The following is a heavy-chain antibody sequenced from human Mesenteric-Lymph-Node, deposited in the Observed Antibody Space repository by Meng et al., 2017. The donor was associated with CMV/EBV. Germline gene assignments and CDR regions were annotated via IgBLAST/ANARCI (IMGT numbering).Heavy chain of an antibody. Sequence: ASVKVSCKASGYTFTGYYMHWVRQAPGQGLEWMGWINPNSGGTNYAQKFQGRVTMTRDTSISTAYMELSRLRSDDTAVYYCARTAAGTGGSYFDYWGQGTLVTVSS. J-gene: IGHJ4*02. CDR1: GYTFTGYY. CDR3: ARTAAGTGGSYFDY. V-gene: IGHV1-2*02. CDR2: INPNSGGT. D-gene: IGHD6-13*01.